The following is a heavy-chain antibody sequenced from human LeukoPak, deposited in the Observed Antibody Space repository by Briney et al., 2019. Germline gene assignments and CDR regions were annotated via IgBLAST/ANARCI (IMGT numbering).Heavy chain of an antibody. CDR1: GFTFNTYT. CDR2: IGPSGTST. D-gene: IGHD3-10*01. J-gene: IGHJ4*02. CDR3: AKGSAAVRPYYFDF. V-gene: IGHV3-23*01. Sequence: GGSLRLSCVASGFTFNTYTMGWVRQAPGKGLGWFSAIGPSGTSTYYADSVKGRFTISRDNSKNILFLQMDSLRADDTAVYFCAKGSAAVRPYYFDFWGQGIQVTVSS.